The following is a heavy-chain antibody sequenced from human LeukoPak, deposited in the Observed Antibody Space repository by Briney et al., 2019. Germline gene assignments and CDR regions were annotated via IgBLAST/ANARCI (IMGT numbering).Heavy chain of an antibody. D-gene: IGHD2-8*01. V-gene: IGHV1-46*01. CDR1: GYIFSNYY. Sequence: ASVKVSCKPSGYIFSNYYTHWVRQAPGQGLEWMGMLNPSDDTTTYAQKFQGRITLTRDTSTSTVYMELSSLRSEDTAVYYCARDNAVLMVFDYWGQGTLVTVSS. CDR3: ARDNAVLMVFDY. CDR2: LNPSDDTT. J-gene: IGHJ4*02.